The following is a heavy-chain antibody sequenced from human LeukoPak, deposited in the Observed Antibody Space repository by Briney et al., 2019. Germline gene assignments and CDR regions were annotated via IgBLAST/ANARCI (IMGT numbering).Heavy chain of an antibody. Sequence: PGGSLRLSCAASGFTFSTYAMSWVRQAPGKGLEWVSTISGSGGGTYFADSVKGRFTISRDNSKSTLYLQMNSLRAEDTAVYYCAKDWGGYFDYVWGSFTSFDSWGQGTLVTVSS. V-gene: IGHV3-23*01. J-gene: IGHJ4*02. CDR1: GFTFSTYA. CDR3: AKDWGGYFDYVWGSFTSFDS. D-gene: IGHD3-16*01. CDR2: ISGSGGGT.